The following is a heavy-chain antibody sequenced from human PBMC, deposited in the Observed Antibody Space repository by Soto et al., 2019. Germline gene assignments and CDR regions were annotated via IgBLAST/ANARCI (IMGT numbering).Heavy chain of an antibody. Sequence: ASVKVSCKASGYTFTRYGISWVRQAPGQGLEWMGWISAYNGNTNYAQKLQGRVTMTTDTSTSTAYMELRSLRSDDTAVYYCARARYYDFWSGYGDHFDYWGQGTLVTVSS. D-gene: IGHD3-3*01. CDR3: ARARYYDFWSGYGDHFDY. J-gene: IGHJ4*02. CDR1: GYTFTRYG. V-gene: IGHV1-18*01. CDR2: ISAYNGNT.